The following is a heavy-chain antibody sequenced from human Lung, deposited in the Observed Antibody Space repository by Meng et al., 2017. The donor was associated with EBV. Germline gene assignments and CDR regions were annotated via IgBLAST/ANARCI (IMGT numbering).Heavy chain of an antibody. V-gene: IGHV1-18*01. D-gene: IGHD2-15*01. CDR2: FVNYVDT. CDR3: ASGTPGRSYCDY. Sequence: QVHRRQSGLEGKRLGCYVRVSCKASCYTFGSDGICWVRQAPGQGLEWMGWFVNYVDTYPAPKFQGRVTMTTDTHTNTAFMELRSLTSDDTAVYYCASGTPGRSYCDYWGQGTLVTVSS. J-gene: IGHJ4*02. CDR1: CYTFGSDG.